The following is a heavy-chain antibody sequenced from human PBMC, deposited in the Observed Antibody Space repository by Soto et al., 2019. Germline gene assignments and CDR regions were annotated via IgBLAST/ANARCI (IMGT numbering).Heavy chain of an antibody. D-gene: IGHD3-10*01. CDR3: AKGGGYYGSGESGAVAYYYYYMDV. V-gene: IGHV3-23*01. CDR2: GSGGST. J-gene: IGHJ6*03. Sequence: GGSLRLSCAASGFTFSSYAMSWVRQAPGKGLEWVSGGSGGSTYHADSVKGRFTISRDNSKNTLFLQMNSLRAEDTAVYYCAKGGGYYGSGESGAVAYYYYYMDVWGKGTTVTVSS. CDR1: GFTFSSYA.